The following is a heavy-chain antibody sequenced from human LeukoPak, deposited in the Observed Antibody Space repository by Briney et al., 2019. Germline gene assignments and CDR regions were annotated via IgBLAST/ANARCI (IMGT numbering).Heavy chain of an antibody. CDR2: ISNDGGGT. V-gene: IGHV3-23*01. CDR3: AKGSSGYFADL. CDR1: GVISYNYG. J-gene: IGHJ5*02. D-gene: IGHD3-22*01. Sequence: GGSLRLSCAASGVISYNYGVIWVGQAPGRGLEGVAAISNDGGGTQYADSVEGRFTISRDNSKNTLFLQMSSLRAEDTALYYCAKGSSGYFADLWGQGTLVTVSS.